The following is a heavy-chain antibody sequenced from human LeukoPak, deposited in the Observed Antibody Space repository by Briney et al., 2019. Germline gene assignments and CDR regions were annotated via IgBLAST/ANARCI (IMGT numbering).Heavy chain of an antibody. J-gene: IGHJ4*02. CDR2: IKQDGSEK. CDR1: GFTFSSYG. Sequence: GGSLRLSCAASGFTFSSYGMHWVRQAPGKGLEWVANIKQDGSEKYYVDSVKGRFTISRDNAKNSLYLQMNSLRAEDTAVYYCARDIHPEGLWFGWGQGTLVTVSS. V-gene: IGHV3-7*01. D-gene: IGHD5-18*01. CDR3: ARDIHPEGLWFG.